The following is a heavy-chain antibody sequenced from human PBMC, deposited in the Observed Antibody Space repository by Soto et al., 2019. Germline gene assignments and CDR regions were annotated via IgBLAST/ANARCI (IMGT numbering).Heavy chain of an antibody. V-gene: IGHV1-2*04. CDR2: INPNSGGT. J-gene: IGHJ5*02. CDR1: GYTFTSYY. Sequence: ASVKVSCKASGYTFTSYYMHWVRQAPGQGLEWMGWINPNSGGTNYAQKFQGWVTMARDTSISTAYMELSSLRSEDTAVYYCARVGPPADPWGQGTLVTVSS. CDR3: ARVGPPADP.